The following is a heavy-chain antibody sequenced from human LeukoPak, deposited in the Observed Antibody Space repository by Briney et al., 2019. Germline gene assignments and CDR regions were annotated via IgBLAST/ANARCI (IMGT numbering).Heavy chain of an antibody. CDR1: GFTFSTYS. CDR3: AKGHCGGDCYSYFDY. J-gene: IGHJ4*02. Sequence: GGSLRLSCAASGFTFSTYSMNWVRQCPGKGPEWVSGVNSIATKTYYAESVKGRFSISRDNSKNTLYLQMNSLRAEDTAVYYCAKGHCGGDCYSYFDYWGQGTLVTVPS. CDR2: VNSIATKT. V-gene: IGHV3-23*01. D-gene: IGHD2-21*02.